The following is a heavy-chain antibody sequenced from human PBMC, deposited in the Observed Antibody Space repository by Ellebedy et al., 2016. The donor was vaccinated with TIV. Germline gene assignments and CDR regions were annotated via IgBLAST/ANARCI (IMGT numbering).Heavy chain of an antibody. J-gene: IGHJ4*02. Sequence: SLKISXAASGFSFEDYAMHWVRQAPGKGLEWVSGISWGSGNIDYADSVKGRFTVSRDNAKKSLYLQMNSPRTEDTALYYCARSSGGVIDYWGQGTLVTVSS. D-gene: IGHD2-15*01. CDR3: ARSSGGVIDY. CDR2: ISWGSGNI. V-gene: IGHV3-9*01. CDR1: GFSFEDYA.